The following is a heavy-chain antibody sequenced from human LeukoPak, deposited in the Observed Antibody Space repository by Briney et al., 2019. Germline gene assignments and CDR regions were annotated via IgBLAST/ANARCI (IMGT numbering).Heavy chain of an antibody. Sequence: PGGSLRLSCAASGFTFSSYAMSWVRQAPGKGLEWVSVIYSGGSTYYADSVKGRFTISRDNSKNTLYLQMNSLRAEDTAVYYCARDVQILGGYNYFDYWGQGTLVTVSS. CDR2: IYSGGST. J-gene: IGHJ4*02. D-gene: IGHD5-24*01. V-gene: IGHV3-66*01. CDR3: ARDVQILGGYNYFDY. CDR1: GFTFSSYA.